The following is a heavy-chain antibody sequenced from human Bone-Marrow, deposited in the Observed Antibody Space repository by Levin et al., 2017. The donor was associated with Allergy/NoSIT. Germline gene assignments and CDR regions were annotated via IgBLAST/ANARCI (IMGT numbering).Heavy chain of an antibody. CDR3: ARAAGYSSSSPASPPGEYFDY. V-gene: IGHV3-53*01. Sequence: GESLKISCAASGFTVSSNYMSWVRQAPGKGLEWVSVIYSGGSTYYADSVKGRFTISRDNSKNTLYLQMNSLRAEDTAVYYCARAAGYSSSSPASPPGEYFDYWGQGTLVTVSS. D-gene: IGHD6-13*01. CDR1: GFTVSSNY. J-gene: IGHJ4*02. CDR2: IYSGGST.